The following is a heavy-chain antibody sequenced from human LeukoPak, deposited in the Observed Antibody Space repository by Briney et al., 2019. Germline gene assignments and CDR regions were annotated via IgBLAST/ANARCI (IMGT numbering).Heavy chain of an antibody. CDR1: GFTFSSYA. V-gene: IGHV3-23*01. CDR2: ISGSGGST. CDR3: ARDYSGTTGNWFDP. J-gene: IGHJ5*02. Sequence: GGSLRLSCAASGFTFSSYAMSWVRQAPGKGLEWVSAISGSGGSTYYADSVKGRFTISRDNSKNTLYLQMNSLRAEDTAVYYCARDYSGTTGNWFDPWGQGTLVTVSS. D-gene: IGHD1-1*01.